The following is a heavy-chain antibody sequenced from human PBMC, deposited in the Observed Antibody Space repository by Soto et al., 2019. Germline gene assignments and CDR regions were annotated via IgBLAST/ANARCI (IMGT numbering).Heavy chain of an antibody. V-gene: IGHV5-10-1*01. Sequence: PGESLKISCKGSGYRFTSYWISWVRQMPGKGLEWMGRIDPSDSYTNYSPSFQGHVTISADKSISTAYLQWSSLKASDTAMYYCARQGPPSAVVTPYYGMDVWGQGTTVTVSS. CDR2: IDPSDSYT. J-gene: IGHJ6*02. CDR3: ARQGPPSAVVTPYYGMDV. CDR1: GYRFTSYW. D-gene: IGHD2-21*02.